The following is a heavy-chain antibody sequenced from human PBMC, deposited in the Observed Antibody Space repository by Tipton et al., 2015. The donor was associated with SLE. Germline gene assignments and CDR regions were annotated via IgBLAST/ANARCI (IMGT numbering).Heavy chain of an antibody. V-gene: IGHV3-23*01. D-gene: IGHD6-6*01. CDR3: AKRHSSSRRPVDY. Sequence: SLRLSCAASGFTFSSYAMTWVRQAPGKGLEWVSGISGSDGSTYYADSVKGRFTISRDNSKNTLYLQMNSLRAEDTAVYYCAKRHSSSRRPVDYWGQGTLVTVSS. CDR2: ISGSDGST. J-gene: IGHJ4*02. CDR1: GFTFSSYA.